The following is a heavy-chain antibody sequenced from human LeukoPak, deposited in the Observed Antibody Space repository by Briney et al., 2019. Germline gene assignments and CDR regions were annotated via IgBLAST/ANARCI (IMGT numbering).Heavy chain of an antibody. CDR1: GGSFSGYY. V-gene: IGHV4-34*01. CDR2: INHSGST. CDR3: ARGMTRFDY. Sequence: PSETLSLTCAVYGGSFSGYYWSWIRQPPGKGLEWIGEINHSGSTNYNPSLKSRVTISVGTSKNQFSLKLSSVTAADTAVYYCARGMTRFDYWGQGTLVTVSS. D-gene: IGHD3-16*01. J-gene: IGHJ4*02.